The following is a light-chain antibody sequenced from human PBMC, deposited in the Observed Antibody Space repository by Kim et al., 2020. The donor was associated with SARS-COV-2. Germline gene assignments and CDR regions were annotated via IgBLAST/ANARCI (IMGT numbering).Light chain of an antibody. J-gene: IGLJ7*01. Sequence: VLGQTVRITCQGDSLRRYYASWYQQKPGQAPVLVIYGKNSRPSGIPDRFSGSSSGNTASLTITGAQAEDEADYYCNSRDSSGNHAVFGGGTQLTVL. V-gene: IGLV3-19*01. CDR2: GKN. CDR1: SLRRYY. CDR3: NSRDSSGNHAV.